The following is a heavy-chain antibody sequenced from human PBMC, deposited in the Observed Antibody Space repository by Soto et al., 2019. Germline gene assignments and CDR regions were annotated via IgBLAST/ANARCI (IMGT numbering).Heavy chain of an antibody. Sequence: QVQLVESGGGVVQPGRSLRLSCAASGFTFSSYAMHWVRQAPGKGLEWVAVISYDGSNKYYADSVKGRFTISRDNSKNTLYLQMNCLRAEDTAVYSCARDLVIVGATRGSDWGQGTLVTVSS. J-gene: IGHJ4*02. CDR1: GFTFSSYA. CDR2: ISYDGSNK. V-gene: IGHV3-30-3*01. D-gene: IGHD1-26*01. CDR3: ARDLVIVGATRGSD.